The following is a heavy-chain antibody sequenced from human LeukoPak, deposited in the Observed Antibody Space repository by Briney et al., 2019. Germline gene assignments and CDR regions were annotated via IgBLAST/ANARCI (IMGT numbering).Heavy chain of an antibody. D-gene: IGHD5-18*01. CDR2: IEQDGSEK. CDR3: ARDRGYSTFDI. CDR1: GFTFSSYW. Sequence: PGGSLRLSCAASGFTFSSYWMAWVRQAPGNGLEWVANIEQDGSEKNYVDSVKGRFTISRDNAKNSLCLQMSSLRAEDTAVYYCARDRGYSTFDIWGQGTMVTVSS. J-gene: IGHJ3*02. V-gene: IGHV3-7*03.